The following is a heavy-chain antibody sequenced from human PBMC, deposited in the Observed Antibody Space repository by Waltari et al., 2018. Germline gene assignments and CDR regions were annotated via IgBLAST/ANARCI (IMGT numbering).Heavy chain of an antibody. Sequence: QVQLQQWGAGLLRPSETLSLTCAVYGGSFNGYYWNWVRQPPGKGLGWIGEIDYSGFTTYNPSLKSRVTISLDTSKNQFSLSLNSVTAADTAVYYCARVQNWFDPWGQGTLVTVSS. CDR1: GGSFNGYY. CDR3: ARVQNWFDP. J-gene: IGHJ5*02. V-gene: IGHV4-34*01. CDR2: IDYSGFT.